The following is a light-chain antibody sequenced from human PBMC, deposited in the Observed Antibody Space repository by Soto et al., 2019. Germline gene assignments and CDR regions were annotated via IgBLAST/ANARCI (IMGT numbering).Light chain of an antibody. J-gene: IGKJ4*01. V-gene: IGKV3-20*01. CDR3: RQYGRSLGFA. CDR1: QTVSSNF. CDR2: GAS. Sequence: IVLTQSPGTLSLSPWERATLSCRASQTVSSNFLAWYQEKPGQGPRLLIYGASTRATGIPDRFSGSGSGTDFTLTISRLDPEDFAVYYCRQYGRSLGFAVGGGTKVDI.